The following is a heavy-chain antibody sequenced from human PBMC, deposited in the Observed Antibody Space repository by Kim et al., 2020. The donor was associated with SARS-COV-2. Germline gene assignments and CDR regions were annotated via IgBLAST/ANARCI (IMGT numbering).Heavy chain of an antibody. D-gene: IGHD2-2*01. J-gene: IGHJ4*02. V-gene: IGHV3-48*02. CDR3: AGAGYCSTSCPPFWY. CDR1: GFTFSSYS. Sequence: GGSLRLSCAASGFTFSSYSMNWVRQAPGKGLEWVSYISSSSGTIYYADSVKGRFTISRDNAKNSLYLQVNSLRDEDTAVYYCAGAGYCSTSCPPFWYWGQGTLVTVSS. CDR2: ISSSSGTI.